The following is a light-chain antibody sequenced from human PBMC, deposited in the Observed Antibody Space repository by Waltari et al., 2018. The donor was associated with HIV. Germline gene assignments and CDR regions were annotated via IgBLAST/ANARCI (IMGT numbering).Light chain of an antibody. Sequence: SYVLTQPPSVSVAPGQTARLTCGGDNIGSQSVHWYQQKPGQAPLLVVFDDGDRPSGIPERFSGSNSGNTATLTIGRVEAGDEADHYCQLWDTTSDHPVFGGGTKLTVL. V-gene: IGLV3-21*02. J-gene: IGLJ3*02. CDR3: QLWDTTSDHPV. CDR1: NIGSQS. CDR2: DDG.